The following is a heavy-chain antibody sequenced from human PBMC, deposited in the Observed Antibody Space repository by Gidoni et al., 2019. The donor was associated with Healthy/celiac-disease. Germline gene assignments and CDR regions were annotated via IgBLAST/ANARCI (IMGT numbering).Heavy chain of an antibody. V-gene: IGHV3-23*01. Sequence: VQLLGSGGGLVQPGGSLRLSCAASGFTVSGYAMRWVRQARGKGLECVSAISGSGGSTSYADSVTGRFTISRDNSNNTLYLQMNSLRAEDTAVYDCAKEGGVQLVRLYYFDFWGQGTLVTVSS. CDR1: GFTVSGYA. CDR3: AKEGGVQLVRLYYFDF. D-gene: IGHD6-6*01. CDR2: ISGSGGST. J-gene: IGHJ4*02.